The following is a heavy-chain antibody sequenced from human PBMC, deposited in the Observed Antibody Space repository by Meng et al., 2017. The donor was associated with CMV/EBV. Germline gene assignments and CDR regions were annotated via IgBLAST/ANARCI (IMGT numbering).Heavy chain of an antibody. D-gene: IGHD3-16*01. CDR2: IYYSGST. V-gene: IGHV4-34*01. J-gene: IGHJ1*01. Sequence: ESLKISCAVYGGSFSGYYWSWIRQPPGKGLEWIGSIYYSGSTYYNPSLKSRVTISVDTSKNQFSLKLSSVTAADTAVYYCARLGQYRYFQHWGQGTLVTVSS. CDR1: GGSFSGYY. CDR3: ARLGQYRYFQH.